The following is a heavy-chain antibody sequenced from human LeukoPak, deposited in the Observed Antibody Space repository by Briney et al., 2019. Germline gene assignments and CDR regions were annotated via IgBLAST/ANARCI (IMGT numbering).Heavy chain of an antibody. CDR2: ISSSSSYI. J-gene: IGHJ3*02. CDR1: GFTFSSYS. Sequence: GGSLRLSCAASGFTFSSYSMKWVRQAPGKGLEWVSSISSSSSYIDYADSVKGRFTISRDNAKNSLYLQMKSLRAEDTAVYYCARTGYRSGYQDAFDIWGQGTMVTVSS. D-gene: IGHD6-19*01. CDR3: ARTGYRSGYQDAFDI. V-gene: IGHV3-21*01.